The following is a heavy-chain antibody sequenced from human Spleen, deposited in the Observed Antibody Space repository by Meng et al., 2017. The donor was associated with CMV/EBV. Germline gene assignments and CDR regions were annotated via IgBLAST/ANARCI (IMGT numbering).Heavy chain of an antibody. J-gene: IGHJ4*02. D-gene: IGHD6-6*01. V-gene: IGHV3-21*01. CDR3: ARSSSSPRGRSDY. CDR1: RFTFSSYS. Sequence: GESLKISCAASRFTFSSYSMNWVRQAPGKGLEWVSSISSSSGYIYYADSVKGRFTISRDNAKNTLYLQMNSLRAEDTAVYYCARSSSSPRGRSDYWGQGSLVTVSS. CDR2: ISSSSGYI.